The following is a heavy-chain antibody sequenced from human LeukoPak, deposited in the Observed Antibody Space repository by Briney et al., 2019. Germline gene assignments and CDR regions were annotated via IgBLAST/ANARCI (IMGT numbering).Heavy chain of an antibody. CDR1: GFTFDDYT. Sequence: GGSLRLSCAASGFTFDDYTMHWVRHAPEKGLEWVSLITWDGGTTYYADSVKGRFTISRDNSKNTLYLQMNSLRAEDTAVYYCARVLTGYYTYWGQGTLVTVSS. CDR3: ARVLTGYYTY. V-gene: IGHV3-43*01. CDR2: ITWDGGTT. J-gene: IGHJ4*02. D-gene: IGHD3-9*01.